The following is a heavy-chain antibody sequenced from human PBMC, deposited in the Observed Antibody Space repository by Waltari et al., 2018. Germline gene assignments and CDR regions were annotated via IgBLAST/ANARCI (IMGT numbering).Heavy chain of an antibody. Sequence: EVQLVESGGGLVQPGGSLRLSCAASGFTFSSYNMNWVRQAPGKGLEWVSYISAGSTTIYYADSVKGRFTISRDNARNSLYLQMNSLRAEDTAIYYCVRDSPRIVVVPPGFEHWGQGTVVTVSS. V-gene: IGHV3-48*01. CDR2: ISAGSTTI. CDR1: GFTFSSYN. D-gene: IGHD2-2*01. CDR3: VRDSPRIVVVPPGFEH. J-gene: IGHJ4*02.